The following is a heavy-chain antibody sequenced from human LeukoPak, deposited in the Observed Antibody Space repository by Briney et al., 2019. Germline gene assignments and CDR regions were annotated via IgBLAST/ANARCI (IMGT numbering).Heavy chain of an antibody. Sequence: SVKVSCKASGGTFSSYAISWVRQAPGQGLEWMGGIIPIFGTANYAQKFQGRVTITADESTSTAYMELSSLRSEDTAVYYCATGPDYYNSSSYYPCYWGQGTLVTVSS. D-gene: IGHD3-22*01. CDR3: ATGPDYYNSSSYYPCY. J-gene: IGHJ4*02. CDR2: IIPIFGTA. V-gene: IGHV1-69*13. CDR1: GGTFSSYA.